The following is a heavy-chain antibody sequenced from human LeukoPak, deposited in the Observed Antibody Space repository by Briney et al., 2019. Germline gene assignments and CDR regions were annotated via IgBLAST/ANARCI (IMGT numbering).Heavy chain of an antibody. J-gene: IGHJ4*01. CDR3: AGAYSDYNFIFDY. CDR1: GGTITRYY. Sequence: SETLSLTCTVSGGTITRYYWSWIRQFPGKGLEWIGFVYSGGRTSYDPSLEGRVTISLGTFNNQFSLKLSSVTAADTAIYYCAGAYSDYNFIFDYWGHGRLVTVSS. CDR2: VYSGGRT. D-gene: IGHD5-12*01. V-gene: IGHV4-59*01.